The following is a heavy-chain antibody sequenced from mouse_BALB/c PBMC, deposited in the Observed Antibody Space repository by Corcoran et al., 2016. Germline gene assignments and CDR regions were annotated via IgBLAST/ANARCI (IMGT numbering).Heavy chain of an antibody. CDR3: ASPYGNWYFDV. J-gene: IGHJ1*01. CDR1: GYTFTSYV. V-gene: IGHV1S136*01. Sequence: EVQLQQSGPELVKPGASVKMSCKASGYTFTSYVMHWVKQKPGQGLEWVGYINPYNDGTKYNEKFKGKATLTSDKSSSTAYMELSSLTSEDSAVYYCASPYGNWYFDVWGAGTTVTVSS. CDR2: INPYNDGT. D-gene: IGHD2-1*01.